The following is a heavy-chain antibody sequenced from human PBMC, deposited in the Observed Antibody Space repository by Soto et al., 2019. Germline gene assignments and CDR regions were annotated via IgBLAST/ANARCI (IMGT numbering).Heavy chain of an antibody. J-gene: IGHJ4*02. CDR2: INHSGSA. V-gene: IGHV4-34*01. CDR1: GESFSGYI. Sequence: QVQLQQSGAGLLKPSETLSLTCAVYGESFSGYIWTWIRQTPGKGLQWIGQINHSGSAYYNPSLKSRVTISVHTSNSQFSRELSSVTAADTAVYYCARGLMTGSHYSGGWYYFDSWGQGTQVTVSS. CDR3: ARGLMTGSHYSGGWYYFDS. D-gene: IGHD6-19*01.